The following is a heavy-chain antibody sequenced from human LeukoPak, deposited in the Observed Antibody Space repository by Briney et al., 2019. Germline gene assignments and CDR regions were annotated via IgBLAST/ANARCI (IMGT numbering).Heavy chain of an antibody. J-gene: IGHJ4*02. CDR2: ISSSSSYI. V-gene: IGHV3-21*01. Sequence: GGSLRLSCAASGFTFSSYSMNWVRQAPGKGLEWVSSISSSSSYIYYADSVKGRFTISRDNSKDTLFLQMNSLRAEDTAVYYCARDQWYSSSDFWGQGTLVTVSS. D-gene: IGHD6-6*01. CDR3: ARDQWYSSSDF. CDR1: GFTFSSYS.